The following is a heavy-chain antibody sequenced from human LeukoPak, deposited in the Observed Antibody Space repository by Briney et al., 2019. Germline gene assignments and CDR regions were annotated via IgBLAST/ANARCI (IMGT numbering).Heavy chain of an antibody. CDR2: ISSSSGTI. V-gene: IGHV3-48*04. CDR3: ARDPSPSNMDV. J-gene: IGHJ6*03. Sequence: GGSLRLSCVASGFTFSTYNMNWVRQAPGEGLEWVSYISSSSGTIYYADSVKGRFTISRDNAKNSPYLQMNSLRAEDTAVYYCARDPSPSNMDVWGKGTTVTVSS. D-gene: IGHD2-2*01. CDR1: GFTFSTYN.